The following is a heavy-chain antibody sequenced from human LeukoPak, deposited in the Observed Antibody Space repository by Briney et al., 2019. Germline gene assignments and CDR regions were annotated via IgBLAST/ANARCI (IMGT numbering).Heavy chain of an antibody. CDR3: ARISYYDSSGYYVYYYGMDV. V-gene: IGHV1-3*01. CDR2: INAGNGNT. CDR1: GYTFTSYA. D-gene: IGHD3-22*01. Sequence: ASVKVSCKASGYTFTSYAMHWVRQAPGQRLEWMGWINAGNGNTKYSQKFQGRVTITRDTSASTAYMELSSLGSEDTAAYYCARISYYDSSGYYVYYYGMDVWGQGTTVTVSS. J-gene: IGHJ6*02.